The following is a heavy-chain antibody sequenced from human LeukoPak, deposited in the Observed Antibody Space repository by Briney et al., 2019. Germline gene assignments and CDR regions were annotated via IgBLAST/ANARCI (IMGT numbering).Heavy chain of an antibody. CDR2: INPNSGGT. CDR3: ARVRGYGDRIDY. V-gene: IGHV1-2*02. Sequence: ASVKVSCKASGYTFTGYYMHWVRQAPGQGLEWMGWINPNSGGTNYAQKFQGRVTMTRDTSISTAYMELSRLRSDDTAVYYCARVRGYGDRIDYWGQGTLVTVSS. J-gene: IGHJ4*02. CDR1: GYTFTGYY. D-gene: IGHD4-17*01.